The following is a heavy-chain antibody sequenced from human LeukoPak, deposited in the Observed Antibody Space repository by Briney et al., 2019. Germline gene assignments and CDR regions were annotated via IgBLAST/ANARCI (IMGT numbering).Heavy chain of an antibody. J-gene: IGHJ3*02. V-gene: IGHV3-23*01. CDR1: GFTFSSYA. Sequence: GGSLRLSCAASGFTFSSYAMSWVRQAPGKGLEWVSAISGSGGSTYYADSVKGRFTISRDNSKNTLYLQMNSLRAEDTAVYYCAKRLGITMIVGSPDAFDIWGQGTMVTVSS. CDR3: AKRLGITMIVGSPDAFDI. D-gene: IGHD3-22*01. CDR2: ISGSGGST.